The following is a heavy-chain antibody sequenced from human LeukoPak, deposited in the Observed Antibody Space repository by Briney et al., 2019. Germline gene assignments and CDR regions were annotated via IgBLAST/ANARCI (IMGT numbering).Heavy chain of an antibody. J-gene: IGHJ6*02. V-gene: IGHV1-69*13. D-gene: IGHD1-26*01. CDR1: GGTFSSYA. CDR3: ATDNGGSYYDYYGMDV. CDR2: IIPIFGTA. Sequence: GASVKVSCKASGGTFSSYAISWVRQAPGQGLEWMGGIIPIFGTANYAQKFQGRVTITADESTSTAYMELSSLRSEDTAVYYCATDNGGSYYDYYGMDVWGQGTTVTVSS.